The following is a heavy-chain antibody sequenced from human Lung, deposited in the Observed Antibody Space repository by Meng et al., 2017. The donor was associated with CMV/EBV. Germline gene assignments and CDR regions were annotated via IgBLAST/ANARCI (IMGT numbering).Heavy chain of an antibody. D-gene: IGHD3-3*01. Sequence: SETLSSTCAVPGGSISSSNWWSWVRQPPGKGLEWIGEIYHSGITNYNPSLKSRVTISVDKSKNQFSLKLSSVTAADTAVYYCARWAGVLEWLFGMDVWGQGTTVTVSS. CDR3: ARWAGVLEWLFGMDV. CDR1: GGSISSSNW. CDR2: IYHSGIT. J-gene: IGHJ6*02. V-gene: IGHV4-4*02.